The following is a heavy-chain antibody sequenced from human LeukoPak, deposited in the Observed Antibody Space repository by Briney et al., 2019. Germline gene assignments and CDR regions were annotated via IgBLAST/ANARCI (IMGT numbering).Heavy chain of an antibody. CDR2: ISYDGSNK. CDR1: GFTFGSYA. Sequence: GGSLRLSWAASGFTFGSYAMHWVRQAPGKGLEGVAVISYDGSNKYYADSVKGRFTISRDNSKNTLYLQMNSLRAEDTAVYYCARGSSSRTKNWFDPWGQGTLVTVSS. J-gene: IGHJ5*02. V-gene: IGHV3-30-3*01. D-gene: IGHD6-6*01. CDR3: ARGSSSRTKNWFDP.